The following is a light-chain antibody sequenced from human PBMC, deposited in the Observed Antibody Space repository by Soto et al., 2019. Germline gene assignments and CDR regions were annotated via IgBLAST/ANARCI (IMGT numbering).Light chain of an antibody. V-gene: IGLV1-47*01. CDR2: RNN. Sequence: QSVVTQPPSASGTPGQRVTISFSGSSSNIGTNYVYWYQQLPGTAPKLLIFRNNQRPSGVPDRFSGSKCGTSASLAISGLRSEDGGDYYCAPWDDSLNGGVFGGGTKVTVL. CDR3: APWDDSLNGGV. J-gene: IGLJ3*02. CDR1: SSNIGTNY.